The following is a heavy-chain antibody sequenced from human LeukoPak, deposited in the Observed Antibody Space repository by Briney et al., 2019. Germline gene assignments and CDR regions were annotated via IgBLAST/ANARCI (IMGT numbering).Heavy chain of an antibody. D-gene: IGHD6-13*01. V-gene: IGHV3-30-3*01. CDR2: ISYDGSNK. J-gene: IGHJ4*02. CDR1: GFTFSSYA. CDR3: ARAAAAGPLFDY. Sequence: GGSLRLSCAASGFTFSSYAMHWVRQAPGKGLEWVAVISYDGSNKYYADSVKGRFTISRDNSKNTLYLQMNSLRAEDTAVYYCARAAAAGPLFDYWGQGTLVTVSS.